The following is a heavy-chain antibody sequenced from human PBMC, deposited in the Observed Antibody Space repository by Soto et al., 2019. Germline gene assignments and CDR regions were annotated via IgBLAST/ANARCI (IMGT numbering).Heavy chain of an antibody. D-gene: IGHD6-19*01. Sequence: GTLRLSCQVSRFPFSSYAMTWVRQAPGRGLEWVSVISGSASHIDYADSVRGRFIISRDNSKNTVFLQMNSLRAEDTATYHCAKDRGNSGWGSIFEIWGQGALVTVSS. CDR1: RFPFSSYA. V-gene: IGHV3-23*01. CDR2: ISGSASHI. J-gene: IGHJ4*02. CDR3: AKDRGNSGWGSIFEI.